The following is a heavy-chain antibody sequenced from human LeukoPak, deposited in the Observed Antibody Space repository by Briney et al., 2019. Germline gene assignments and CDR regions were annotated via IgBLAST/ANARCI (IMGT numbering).Heavy chain of an antibody. CDR3: AAASVAPGGHFYGMDV. D-gene: IGHD2-8*02. CDR1: GFTFSNSA. J-gene: IGHJ6*04. Sequence: ASVKVSCKASGFTFSNSAVQWVRQARGQRLEWIGWIVVASGKTNYAQSFQGRLTASRDMSTSTAYMEVGSLRSEDTAVYYCAAASVAPGGHFYGMDVWGKGTTVTVSS. V-gene: IGHV1-58*01. CDR2: IVVASGKT.